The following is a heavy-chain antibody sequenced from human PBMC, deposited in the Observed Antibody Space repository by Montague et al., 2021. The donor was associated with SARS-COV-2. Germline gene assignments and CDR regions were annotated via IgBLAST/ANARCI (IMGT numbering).Heavy chain of an antibody. CDR2: IYTSGST. CDR3: ARVNPVLCFGETYAFDI. Sequence: SETLSLTCTVSGGSISSYYWSWIRQPPGKGLEWIGRIYTSGSTNXNPSLKSRVTMSVDTSKNQFSLKLSSVTAADTAVYYCARVNPVLCFGETYAFDIWGQGTMVTVSS. CDR1: GGSISSYY. J-gene: IGHJ3*02. D-gene: IGHD3-10*01. V-gene: IGHV4-4*07.